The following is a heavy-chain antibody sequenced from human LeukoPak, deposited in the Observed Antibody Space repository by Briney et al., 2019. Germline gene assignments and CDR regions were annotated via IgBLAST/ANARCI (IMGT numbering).Heavy chain of an antibody. V-gene: IGHV1-8*01. CDR2: MNPNSVNT. CDR1: GYTFTSYD. CDR3: AREGPHMDYCSSTSCYNYYYYMDV. Sequence: ASVKFSCKASGYTFTSYDINWVRQPTGQGLGWMGWMNPNSVNTGYAQKFQGRVTMTSNNSISTAYMEQSSLRSEDRAVYYCAREGPHMDYCSSTSCYNYYYYMDVWGKGTTVTVSS. D-gene: IGHD2-2*02. J-gene: IGHJ6*03.